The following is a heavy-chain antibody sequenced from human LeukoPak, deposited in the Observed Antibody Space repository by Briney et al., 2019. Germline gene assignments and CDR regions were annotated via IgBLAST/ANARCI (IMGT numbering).Heavy chain of an antibody. Sequence: ASVKLSCKASGYTFTGYYMHWVRQAPGQGLEWMGRINPNSGGTNSAQKFQGRVTMTSDTSINTAYMELSRLRSDDTAVYYCARVDSYGSGSYYFDYWGQGTLVTVSS. D-gene: IGHD3-10*01. CDR3: ARVDSYGSGSYYFDY. J-gene: IGHJ4*02. CDR2: INPNSGGT. V-gene: IGHV1-2*06. CDR1: GYTFTGYY.